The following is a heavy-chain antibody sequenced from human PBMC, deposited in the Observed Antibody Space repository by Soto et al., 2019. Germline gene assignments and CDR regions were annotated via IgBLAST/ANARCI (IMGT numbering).Heavy chain of an antibody. D-gene: IGHD6-6*01. J-gene: IGHJ4*02. CDR1: GYSISSGYY. CDR3: ARDEYSSSSSFDY. CDR2: IYHSGST. V-gene: IGHV4-38-2*02. Sequence: SETLFLTCAVSGYSISSGYYWGWIRQPPGKGLEWIGSIYHSGSTYYNPSLKSRVTISVDTSKNQFSLKLSSVTAADTAVYYCARDEYSSSSSFDYWGQGTLVTVSS.